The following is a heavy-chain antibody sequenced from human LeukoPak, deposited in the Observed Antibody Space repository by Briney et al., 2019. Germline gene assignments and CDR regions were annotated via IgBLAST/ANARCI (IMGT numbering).Heavy chain of an antibody. CDR1: GFTFSSYS. Sequence: GGSLRLSCAASGFTFSSYSMNWVRQAPGKGLEWVSSISSSSSYIYYADSVKGRFTISRDNAKNSLYLQMNSLRAEDTAVYYCARGHRLRYSFDYWGQGTLVTVSS. V-gene: IGHV3-21*01. CDR2: ISSSSSYI. D-gene: IGHD5-18*01. CDR3: ARGHRLRYSFDY. J-gene: IGHJ4*02.